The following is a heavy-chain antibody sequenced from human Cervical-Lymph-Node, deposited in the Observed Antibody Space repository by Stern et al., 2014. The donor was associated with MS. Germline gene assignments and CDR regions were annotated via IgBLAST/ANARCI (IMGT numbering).Heavy chain of an antibody. J-gene: IGHJ3*02. CDR2: ISSSGDTI. V-gene: IGHV3-11*01. Sequence: VQLVESGGGLVKPGGALRLSCAVSGFSFSDSYMTWIRQTPGKGLERVSYISSSGDTIKYSDSVKGLFTVSRDNAKSSLSLQMSSLRVEDTAVYYCVRGWEPRQDGPSGHDYDAFDIWGQGTMVTVSS. D-gene: IGHD5-12*01. CDR3: VRGWEPRQDGPSGHDYDAFDI. CDR1: GFSFSDSY.